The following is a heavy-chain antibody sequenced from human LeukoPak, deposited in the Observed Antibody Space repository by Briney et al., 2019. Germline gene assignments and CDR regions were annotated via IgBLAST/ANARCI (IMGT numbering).Heavy chain of an antibody. D-gene: IGHD3-10*01. CDR3: ARDRLGGYYYYMDV. Sequence: QPGGSLRLSCAASGFTFSSYWMSWVRQAPGKGLEWVANIKQDGSEKYYVDSVKGRFTISRDNAKNSLYLQMNGLRAEDTAVYYCARDRLGGYYYYMDVWGKGTTVTVSS. CDR2: IKQDGSEK. V-gene: IGHV3-7*01. CDR1: GFTFSSYW. J-gene: IGHJ6*03.